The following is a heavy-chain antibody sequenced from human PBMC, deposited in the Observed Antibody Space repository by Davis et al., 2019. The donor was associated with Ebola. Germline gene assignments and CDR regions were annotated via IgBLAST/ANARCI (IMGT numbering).Heavy chain of an antibody. CDR2: IYSGST. J-gene: IGHJ4*02. D-gene: IGHD3-16*01. V-gene: IGHV4-59*01. Sequence: PSETLSLTCTVSGGSISRYYWSWIRQPPGKGLEWIGYIYSGSTYYNPSLKSRVTISVDTSKNQFSLNLRSVTAADTAVYYCVRFGRGAYWGQGTLVTVSS. CDR1: GGSISRYY. CDR3: VRFGRGAY.